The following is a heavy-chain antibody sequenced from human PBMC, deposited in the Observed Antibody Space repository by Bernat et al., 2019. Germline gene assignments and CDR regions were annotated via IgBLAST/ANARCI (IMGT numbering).Heavy chain of an antibody. CDR1: GFTFSSYA. CDR2: ISGSGGST. V-gene: IGHV3-23*01. D-gene: IGHD3-22*01. CDR3: AKAPVKYYYDSSSSPFDI. Sequence: EVQLLESGGGLVQPGGSLRLSCAASGFTFSSYAMSWVRQAPGKGLEWVSAISGSGGSTYYADSVKGRFTISRDNSKNTLYLQMNSLRAEDTAVYYCAKAPVKYYYDSSSSPFDILGQGTMVTVSS. J-gene: IGHJ3*02.